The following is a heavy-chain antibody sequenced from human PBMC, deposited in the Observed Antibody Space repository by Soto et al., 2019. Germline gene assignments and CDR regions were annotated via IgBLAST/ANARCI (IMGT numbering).Heavy chain of an antibody. CDR1: GFTFSSYS. J-gene: IGHJ4*02. V-gene: IGHV3-48*01. D-gene: IGHD4-17*01. Sequence: EVQLVESGGGLVQPGGSLRLSCAASGFTFSSYSMNWVRQAPGKGLEWVSYISSSSSTIYYADSVKGRFTISRDNAKNSLYLQMNSLRAEDTAVYYCARELNYGLFDHWGQGTLVTVSS. CDR3: ARELNYGLFDH. CDR2: ISSSSSTI.